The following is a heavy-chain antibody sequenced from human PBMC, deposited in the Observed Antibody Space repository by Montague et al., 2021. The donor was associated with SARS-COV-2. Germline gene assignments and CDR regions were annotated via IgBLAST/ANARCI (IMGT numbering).Heavy chain of an antibody. CDR2: ISSSGSII. Sequence: SLRLSCAASGFTFTHYEMNWVRQAPGKGLEWVSSISSSGSIIYYADSVKGRFTTSRDVAKNSLYLQMSSLRAEDTAVYYCARDREYCSSASCYDLYYGMDVWGPGTTVTVS. J-gene: IGHJ6*02. D-gene: IGHD2-2*01. CDR3: ARDREYCSSASCYDLYYGMDV. V-gene: IGHV3-48*03. CDR1: GFTFTHYE.